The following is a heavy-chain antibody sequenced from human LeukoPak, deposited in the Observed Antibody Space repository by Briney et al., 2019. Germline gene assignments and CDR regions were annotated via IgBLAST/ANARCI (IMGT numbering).Heavy chain of an antibody. D-gene: IGHD3-10*02. CDR2: INHSGST. CDR3: ARSYYYVPGFAY. Sequence: SETLSLTCAVYGGSFSGYYRSWIRQPPGKGLEWIGEINHSGSTNYNPSLKSRVTISVDTSKNQFSLKLSSVTAADTAVYYCARSYYYVPGFAYWGQGTLVTVSS. J-gene: IGHJ4*02. CDR1: GGSFSGYY. V-gene: IGHV4-34*01.